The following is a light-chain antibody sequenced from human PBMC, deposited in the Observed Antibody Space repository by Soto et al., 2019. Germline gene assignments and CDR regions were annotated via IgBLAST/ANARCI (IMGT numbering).Light chain of an antibody. V-gene: IGLV2-14*01. CDR1: NSDVGGYNY. CDR3: SSYTSRNTYV. J-gene: IGLJ1*01. Sequence: QSALTQPASVSGSPGQSITISCTGTNSDVGGYNYVSWYQQHPGKAPKLMIYDVSNRRSGVSDRFSGSKSGNTASLTISGRHAEDEADYHCSSYTSRNTYVFGTGTKVTVL. CDR2: DVS.